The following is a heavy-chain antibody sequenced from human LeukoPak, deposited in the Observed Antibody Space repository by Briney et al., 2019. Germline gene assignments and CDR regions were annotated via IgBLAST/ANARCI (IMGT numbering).Heavy chain of an antibody. CDR2: ISYDGSDK. D-gene: IGHD3-16*01. Sequence: GGSLRLSCAASGFTFSSYGLHWVRQAPGKGLEWVAVISYDGSDKYSAASVKGRFTISRDNSKNTLYLQMNSLRAEDTAVYYCAKDASQGGADYYFDYWGQGTLVTVSS. J-gene: IGHJ4*02. V-gene: IGHV3-30*18. CDR3: AKDASQGGADYYFDY. CDR1: GFTFSSYG.